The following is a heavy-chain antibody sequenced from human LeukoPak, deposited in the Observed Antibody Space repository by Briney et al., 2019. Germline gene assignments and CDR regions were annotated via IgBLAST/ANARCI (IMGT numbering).Heavy chain of an antibody. J-gene: IGHJ3*02. Sequence: SETLSLTCAVYGGSFSGYYWSWIRQPPGKGLEWIGEINHSGSTNYNPSLKSRVTISVDTSKNQFSLKPSSVTAADTAVYYCARKEQWVPHDAFDIWGQGTMVTVSS. V-gene: IGHV4-34*01. CDR2: INHSGST. CDR3: ARKEQWVPHDAFDI. CDR1: GGSFSGYY. D-gene: IGHD6-19*01.